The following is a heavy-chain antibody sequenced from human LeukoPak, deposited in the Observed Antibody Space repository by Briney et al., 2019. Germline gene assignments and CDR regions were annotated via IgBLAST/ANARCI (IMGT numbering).Heavy chain of an antibody. CDR2: IKQDGSEK. CDR1: GFTFSSYW. CDR3: ARDRRWLQDDAFDI. V-gene: IGHV3-7*01. Sequence: GGSLRLSYAASGFTFSSYWMSWVRQAPGEGLEWVANIKQDGSEKYYVDSVKGRFTISRDNAKNSLYLQMNSLRAEDTAVYYCARDRRWLQDDAFDIWGQGTMVTVSS. D-gene: IGHD5-24*01. J-gene: IGHJ3*02.